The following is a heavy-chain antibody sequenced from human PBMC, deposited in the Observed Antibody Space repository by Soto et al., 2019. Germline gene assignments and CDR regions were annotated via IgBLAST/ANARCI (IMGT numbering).Heavy chain of an antibody. V-gene: IGHV1-69*06. Sequence: QVQLVQSGAEVKKPGSSVKVSCKASGGTFSSYAISWVRQAPGQGLEWMGGIIPIFGTANYAQKFQGRVTTTAGNSTSTAHMGPSSLRSGDTDVYYCARGWGGNCSRTSGRFLYDGCFELWGRGTLVAVSS. CDR2: IIPIFGTA. D-gene: IGHD2-2*01. CDR3: ARGWGGNCSRTSGRFLYDGCFEL. J-gene: IGHJ2*01. CDR1: GGTFSSYA.